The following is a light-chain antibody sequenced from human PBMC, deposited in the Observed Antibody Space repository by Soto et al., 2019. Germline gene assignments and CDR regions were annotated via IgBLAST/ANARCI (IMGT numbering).Light chain of an antibody. CDR2: WAS. V-gene: IGKV4-1*01. CDR3: QQYYTTPPYT. Sequence: DIVMTQSPDSLAVSLGERATINCKSSQSVLYSSNKKNYLAWYQQKPGQPPKLLIYWASTRESGIPDRFSGSGSGTDFTLTISSLQAEDVAGYYCQQYYTTPPYTFGQGTKLEIK. CDR1: QSVLYSSNKKNY. J-gene: IGKJ2*01.